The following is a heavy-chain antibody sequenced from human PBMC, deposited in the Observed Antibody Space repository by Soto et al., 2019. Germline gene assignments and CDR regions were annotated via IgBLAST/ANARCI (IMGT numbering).Heavy chain of an antibody. J-gene: IGHJ4*02. D-gene: IGHD6-13*01. CDR2: IWYDGSNK. Sequence: QVQLVESGGGVVQPGRSLRLSCAASGFTFSSYGMHWVRQAPGKGLEWVAVIWYDGSNKYYADSVKGRFTISRDNSKTTLYLQMNSLRAEDTAVYYCARYSSSWAFDYWGQGTLVTVSS. CDR3: ARYSSSWAFDY. V-gene: IGHV3-33*01. CDR1: GFTFSSYG.